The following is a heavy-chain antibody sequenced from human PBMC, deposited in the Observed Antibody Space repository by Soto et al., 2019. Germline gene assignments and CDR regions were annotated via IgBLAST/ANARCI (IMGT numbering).Heavy chain of an antibody. J-gene: IGHJ6*02. V-gene: IGHV3-66*01. Sequence: EVQLVESGGGLVQPGGSLRLSCAASGFTVSSNYMSWVRQAPGKGLEWVSVIYSGGSTYYADSVKGRFTISRDNSKNTLYRHMNSLSAEDTAVYYCARGGGTSLRYYYYYGMDVWGQGTTVTVSS. CDR3: ARGGGTSLRYYYYYGMDV. CDR1: GFTVSSNY. D-gene: IGHD3-10*01. CDR2: IYSGGST.